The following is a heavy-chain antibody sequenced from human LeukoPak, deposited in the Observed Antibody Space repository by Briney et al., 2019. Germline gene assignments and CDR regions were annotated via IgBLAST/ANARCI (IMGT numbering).Heavy chain of an antibody. V-gene: IGHV4-4*07. J-gene: IGHJ4*02. CDR1: SGSIDNDY. D-gene: IGHD4-23*01. CDR3: PRGDRVTLSVDS. Sequence: SETLSLTCTVSSGSIDNDYWSWIRQPAGKGLEWIGRIRTSGSTNYNPSLKSRVTMSVDTSKNQFSLKLSSVTAADTAVYYCPRGDRVTLSVDSWGQGTLITVSS. CDR2: IRTSGST.